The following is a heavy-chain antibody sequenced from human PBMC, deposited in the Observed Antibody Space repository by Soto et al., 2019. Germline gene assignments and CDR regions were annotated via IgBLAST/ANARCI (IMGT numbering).Heavy chain of an antibody. V-gene: IGHV4-31*03. CDR1: GGSISSGGYY. Sequence: QVQLQESGPGLVKPSQTLSLTCTVSGGSISSGGYYWSWIHQHPGKGLEWIGYIYYSGSTYYNPSLKSRVTISVDTSKNQFSLKLSSVTAADTAVYYCARAPTDDILTGYYGNWFDPWGQGTLVTVSS. D-gene: IGHD3-9*01. CDR3: ARAPTDDILTGYYGNWFDP. J-gene: IGHJ5*02. CDR2: IYYSGST.